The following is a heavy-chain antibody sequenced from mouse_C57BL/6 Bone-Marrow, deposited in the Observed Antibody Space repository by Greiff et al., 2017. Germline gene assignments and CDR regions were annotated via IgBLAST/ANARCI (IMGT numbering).Heavy chain of an antibody. Sequence: EVKLMESGPGLVKPSQSLSLTCSVTGYSITSGYYWNWLRQFPGNKLEWMGFISYDGSNNYHPSPTNRFSITRDTSKNQYFLKWNSGTTEDTATYYCARALMLLRSGEYAMDDWGTGTSVTVSS. J-gene: IGHJ4*01. V-gene: IGHV3-6*01. D-gene: IGHD2-12*01. CDR2: ISYDGSN. CDR1: GYSITSGYY. CDR3: ARALMLLRSGEYAMDD.